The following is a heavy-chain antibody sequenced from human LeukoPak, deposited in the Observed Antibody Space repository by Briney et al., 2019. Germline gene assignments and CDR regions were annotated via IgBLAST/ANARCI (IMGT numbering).Heavy chain of an antibody. D-gene: IGHD6-13*01. V-gene: IGHV7-4-1*02. Sequence: ASVKVSCKASGYTFTSYAMNWARQAPGQGLEWMGWINTNTGNPTYAQGFTGRFVFSLDTSVSTAYLQISSLKAEDTAVYYCARVDSGYSSSWFIYNEYYYYYMDVWGKGTTVTVSS. J-gene: IGHJ6*03. CDR3: ARVDSGYSSSWFIYNEYYYYYMDV. CDR1: GYTFTSYA. CDR2: INTNTGNP.